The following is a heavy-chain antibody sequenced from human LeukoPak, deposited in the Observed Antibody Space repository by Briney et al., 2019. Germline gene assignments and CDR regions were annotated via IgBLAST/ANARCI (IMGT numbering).Heavy chain of an antibody. Sequence: ASVKVSCKASGYTFTSYGISWVRQAPGQGLEWMGWINPNSGGTNYAQKFQGRVTMTRDTSISTAYMELSRLRSDDTAVYYCARDGCSGGSCYPVNWFDPWGQGTLVTVSS. D-gene: IGHD2-15*01. CDR2: INPNSGGT. CDR1: GYTFTSYG. J-gene: IGHJ5*02. CDR3: ARDGCSGGSCYPVNWFDP. V-gene: IGHV1-2*02.